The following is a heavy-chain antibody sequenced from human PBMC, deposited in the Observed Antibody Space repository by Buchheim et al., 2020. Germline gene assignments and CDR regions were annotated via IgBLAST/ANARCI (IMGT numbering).Heavy chain of an antibody. CDR3: ARDRDAYDGYFYYSLDV. Sequence: QVQVVESGGGVVQPGRSLRLSCAASGFTFSTYGMHWVRQAPGQGLEWVAAIWYDGTNKYYADSVQGRFTISRDNSKNRLDLQMNSLRAEDTAVYYCARDRDAYDGYFYYSLDVWGQGTT. J-gene: IGHJ6*02. V-gene: IGHV3-33*01. CDR2: IWYDGTNK. D-gene: IGHD5-24*01. CDR1: GFTFSTYG.